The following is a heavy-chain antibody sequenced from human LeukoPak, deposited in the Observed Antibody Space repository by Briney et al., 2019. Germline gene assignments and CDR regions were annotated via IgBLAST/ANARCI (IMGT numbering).Heavy chain of an antibody. CDR2: INHSGST. Sequence: SETLSLTCGVSGGSFSSHYWTWIRQPPGKGLEWIGEINHSGSTNYNPSLGSRVTISVDTSKNQFSLKLTSVAAADTAVYYCARANAFDLWGQGTMVTVSS. V-gene: IGHV4-34*01. J-gene: IGHJ3*01. CDR1: GGSFSSHY. CDR3: ARANAFDL.